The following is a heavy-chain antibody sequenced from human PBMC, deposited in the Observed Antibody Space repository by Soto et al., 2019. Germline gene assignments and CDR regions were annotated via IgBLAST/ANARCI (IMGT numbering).Heavy chain of an antibody. V-gene: IGHV1-46*03. CDR3: ACGYSYDNDAFDY. J-gene: IGHJ4*02. CDR1: GYTFTSYY. D-gene: IGHD5-18*01. CDR2: INPSGGST. Sequence: QVQLVQSGAEVKKPGASVKVSCKASGYTFTSYYMHWVRQAPGQGLEWMGIINPSGGSTSYAQKSPGRVTMATDTSTSTVYGELSSLRSEGTAVYYWACGYSYDNDAFDYTGQGTLVTVSS.